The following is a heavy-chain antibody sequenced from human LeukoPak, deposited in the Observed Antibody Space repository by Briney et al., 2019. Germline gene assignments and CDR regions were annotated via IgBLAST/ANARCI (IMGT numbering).Heavy chain of an antibody. CDR3: AKDSFYSGSGSYRNYYGMDV. CDR2: IRYDGSNK. V-gene: IGHV3-30*02. D-gene: IGHD3-10*01. J-gene: IGHJ6*02. Sequence: PGGSLRLSCAASGFTFSSYGMHWVRQAPGKGLEWVAFIRYDGSNKYYADSVKGRFTISRDNSKNTLYLQMNSLRAEDTAVYYCAKDSFYSGSGSYRNYYGMDVWGQGTTVTVSS. CDR1: GFTFSSYG.